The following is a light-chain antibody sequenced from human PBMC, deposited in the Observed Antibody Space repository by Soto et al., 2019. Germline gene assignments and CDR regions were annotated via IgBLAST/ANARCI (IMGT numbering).Light chain of an antibody. J-gene: IGLJ3*02. CDR2: SNN. CDR1: SSNIGINT. CDR3: AAWDDSLNGNWV. Sequence: QSVLTQSPSASGTPGQRVTISCSGSSSNIGINTVNWYQQLPGTAPKLLIYSNNRRPSGVPDRFSGSKSGTSASLAISGLQSEVEADYYCAAWDDSLNGNWVFGGGTKVTVL. V-gene: IGLV1-44*01.